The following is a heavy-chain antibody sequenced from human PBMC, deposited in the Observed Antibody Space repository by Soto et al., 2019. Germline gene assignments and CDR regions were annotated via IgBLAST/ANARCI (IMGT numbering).Heavy chain of an antibody. CDR2: IYHSGST. CDR3: ARVPGP. CDR1: GGSISSGGYS. J-gene: IGHJ5*02. V-gene: IGHV4-30-2*01. Sequence: QLQLHESGSGLVKPSQTLSLTCAVSGGSISSGGYSWSWIRQPPGKGLEWIGYIYHSGSTYYNPSLKSRVTISVDRCKNQFSLKLSSVTAADTAVYYCARVPGPWGQGTLVTVSS.